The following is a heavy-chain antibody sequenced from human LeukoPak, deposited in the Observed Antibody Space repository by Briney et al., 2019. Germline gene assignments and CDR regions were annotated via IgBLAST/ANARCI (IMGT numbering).Heavy chain of an antibody. V-gene: IGHV3-48*04. CDR1: GFTFSSYW. CDR2: ITSSDSTT. D-gene: IGHD5-18*01. Sequence: GGSLRLSCAASGFTFSSYWMHWVRQAPGKGLEWLSYITSSDSTTHYADSVKGRFTISRDNAKNSLYLQMNSLRAEDTAVYYCARALTDPPFIQLIDYWGQGTLVTVSS. CDR3: ARALTDPPFIQLIDY. J-gene: IGHJ4*02.